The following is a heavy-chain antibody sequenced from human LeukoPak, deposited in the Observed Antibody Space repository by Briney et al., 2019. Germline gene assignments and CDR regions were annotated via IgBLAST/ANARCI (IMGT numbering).Heavy chain of an antibody. CDR1: GFTVSSNY. Sequence: GGSLRLSCAASGFTVSSNYMSWVRQAPGKGLERVSVIYSGGSTYYADSVKGRFTISRDNSKNTLYLQMNSLRAEDTAVYYCASALGYCSSTSCPPDYWGQGTLVTVSS. CDR2: IYSGGST. J-gene: IGHJ4*02. V-gene: IGHV3-53*01. D-gene: IGHD2-2*01. CDR3: ASALGYCSSTSCPPDY.